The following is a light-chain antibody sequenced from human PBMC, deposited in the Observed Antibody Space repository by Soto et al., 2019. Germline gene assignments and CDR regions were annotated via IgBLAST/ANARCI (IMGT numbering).Light chain of an antibody. CDR3: QQYNKWLQT. J-gene: IGKJ1*01. Sequence: IVLTQSPGALSLSPGERATLSCRASQSVSNNLAWYQQRPGQAPRLLIYGASSRATGIPARFSGSGSGTHFTLTITSLQPEDVAVYYCQQYNKWLQTFGQGTKVAIK. CDR2: GAS. CDR1: QSVSNN. V-gene: IGKV3-15*01.